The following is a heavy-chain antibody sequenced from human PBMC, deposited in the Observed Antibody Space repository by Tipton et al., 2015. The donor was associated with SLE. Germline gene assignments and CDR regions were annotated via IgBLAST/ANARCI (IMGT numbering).Heavy chain of an antibody. Sequence: TLSLTCTVSGGSISSGSYYWGWIRQPPGKGLEWIGTIYYSGSTYYNPSLKSRVTISVDTSKNQFSLKLSSVTAADTAVYYCASFPYGYYMDVWGKGTTVTVSS. CDR2: IYYSGST. CDR3: ASFPYGYYMDV. J-gene: IGHJ6*03. D-gene: IGHD2-8*01. V-gene: IGHV4-39*07. CDR1: GGSISSGSYY.